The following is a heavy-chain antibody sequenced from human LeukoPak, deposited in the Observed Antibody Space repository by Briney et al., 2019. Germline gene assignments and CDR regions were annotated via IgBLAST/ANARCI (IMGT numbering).Heavy chain of an antibody. Sequence: GGSLRLSCAASGFTFSSYWMSWVRQAPGKGLEWVANIKQDGSEKYYVDSVKGRFTISRDNAKNSLYLQMNSLRAEDTAVYYCARDLPHQGYSSGWYIDYWGQGTLVTVSS. CDR1: GFTFSSYW. V-gene: IGHV3-7*01. CDR3: ARDLPHQGYSSGWYIDY. J-gene: IGHJ4*02. D-gene: IGHD6-19*01. CDR2: IKQDGSEK.